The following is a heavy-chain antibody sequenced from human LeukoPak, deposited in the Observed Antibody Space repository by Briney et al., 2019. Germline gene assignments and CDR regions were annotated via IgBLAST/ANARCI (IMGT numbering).Heavy chain of an antibody. J-gene: IGHJ4*02. CDR3: ARSPYGDYYFDY. Sequence: GGPLRLSCAASGFTFSSYSMNWVRQAPGKGLEWVSSISSSSSYIYYADSVKGRFTISRDNAKNSLYLQMNSLRAEDTAVYYCARSPYGDYYFDYWGQGTLVTVSS. V-gene: IGHV3-21*01. D-gene: IGHD4-17*01. CDR2: ISSSSSYI. CDR1: GFTFSSYS.